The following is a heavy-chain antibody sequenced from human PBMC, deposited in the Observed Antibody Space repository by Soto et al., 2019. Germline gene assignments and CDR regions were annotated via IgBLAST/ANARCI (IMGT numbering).Heavy chain of an antibody. D-gene: IGHD6-13*01. J-gene: IGHJ4*02. CDR1: GFTFSSYS. CDR2: ISSSSSTI. Sequence: GGSLRLSCAASGFTFSSYSMNWVRRAPGKGLEWVSYISSSSSTIYHADSVKGRFTISRDNAKNSLYLQMNSLRDEDTAVYYCARLRRIAAAGTGPDYWGQGTLVTVSS. V-gene: IGHV3-48*02. CDR3: ARLRRIAAAGTGPDY.